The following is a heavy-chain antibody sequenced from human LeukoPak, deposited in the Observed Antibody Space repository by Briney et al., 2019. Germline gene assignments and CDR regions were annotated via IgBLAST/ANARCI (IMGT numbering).Heavy chain of an antibody. CDR2: ISGSGGRT. J-gene: IGHJ6*03. D-gene: IGHD4-17*01. CDR1: GFIFSSYG. V-gene: IGHV3-23*01. CDR3: ARDGVTTQYNNYYHMDV. Sequence: PGGSLRLSCGASGFIFSSYGMSWVRQAPGKGLEWVSAISGSGGRTYYADSVKARFTILRDNSRNTLILQMDSLRLEDASVYYCARDGVTTQYNNYYHMDVWGTGTTVTVSS.